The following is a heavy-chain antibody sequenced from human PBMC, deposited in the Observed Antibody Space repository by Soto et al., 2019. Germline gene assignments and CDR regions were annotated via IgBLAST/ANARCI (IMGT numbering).Heavy chain of an antibody. CDR2: TYYRSTWYN. V-gene: IGHV6-1*01. J-gene: IGHJ4*02. Sequence: SQTLSLTCVISGFSVSSDSAAWNWIRQSQSRGLEWLGRTYYRSTWYNEYAEFVKSRIIINPDTSKNQFSLQLNSMTPEDTAVYFCARSPRLEGEEFDYWGQGTPVTVSS. CDR3: ARSPRLEGEEFDY. D-gene: IGHD3-16*01. CDR1: GFSVSSDSAA.